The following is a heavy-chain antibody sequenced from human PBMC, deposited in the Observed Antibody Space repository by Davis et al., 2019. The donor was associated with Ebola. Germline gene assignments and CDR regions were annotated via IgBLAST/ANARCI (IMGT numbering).Heavy chain of an antibody. J-gene: IGHJ6*04. CDR2: IGSMFYSGST. V-gene: IGHV4-59*12. CDR1: GGSISSYY. CDR3: ARVLLDTYYYYGMDV. D-gene: IGHD3-10*01. Sequence: SETLSLTCTVSGGSISSYYWSWIRQPPGKGLEWIGSIGSMFYSGSTHYNPSLKSRVTISVDRSKNQFSLKLSSVTAADTAVYYCARVLLDTYYYYGMDVWGKGTTVTVSS.